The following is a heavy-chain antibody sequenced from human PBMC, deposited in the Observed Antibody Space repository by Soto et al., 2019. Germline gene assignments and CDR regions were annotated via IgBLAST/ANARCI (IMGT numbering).Heavy chain of an antibody. CDR2: IIPIFGTA. CDR3: ARDPKEVDSYYYYYGMDV. J-gene: IGHJ6*02. V-gene: IGHV1-69*13. CDR1: GGTFSSYA. Sequence: SVKVSCKASGGTFSSYAISWVRQAPGQGLGWMGGIIPIFGTANYAQKFQGRVTITADESTSTAYMELSSLRSEDTAVYYCARDPKEVDSYYYYYGMDVWGQGTTVTVSS.